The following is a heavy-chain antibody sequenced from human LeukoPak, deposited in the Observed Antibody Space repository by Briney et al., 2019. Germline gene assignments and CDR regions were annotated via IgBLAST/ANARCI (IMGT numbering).Heavy chain of an antibody. J-gene: IGHJ4*02. D-gene: IGHD1-1*01. CDR3: AKYSGPYNSSWVDY. CDR1: GYSYTSYW. V-gene: IGHV5-51*01. CDR2: IYPGDSDT. Sequence: GESLKISCKGSGYSYTSYWIVWVRQMPGKGLEWMGIIYPGDSDTRYSPSFQGQVTITADKSISTAYLQWNSLKASDTAMYYCAKYSGPYNSSWVDYWGQGTLVTVSS.